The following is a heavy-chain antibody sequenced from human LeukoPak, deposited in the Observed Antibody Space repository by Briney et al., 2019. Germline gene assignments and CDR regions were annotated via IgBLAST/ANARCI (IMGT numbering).Heavy chain of an antibody. CDR3: ARGSSVAGYGH. D-gene: IGHD6-19*01. Sequence: GGSLRLSCAASGFTFSSYEMNWVRQAPGKGLEWVSYISSSGSTIYYADSVKGRFTISRDNANNSLYLQMNSLRAEDTAVYYCARGSSVAGYGHWGQGTLVTVSS. CDR1: GFTFSSYE. V-gene: IGHV3-48*03. CDR2: ISSSGSTI. J-gene: IGHJ4*02.